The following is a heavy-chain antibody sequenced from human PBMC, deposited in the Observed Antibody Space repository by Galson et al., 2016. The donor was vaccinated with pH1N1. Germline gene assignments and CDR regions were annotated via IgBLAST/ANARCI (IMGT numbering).Heavy chain of an antibody. CDR3: ATPHSEDRGNN. CDR1: GFSVSKNY. J-gene: IGHJ4*02. CDR2: VYGDGRT. D-gene: IGHD1/OR15-1a*01. Sequence: SLRLSCAVFGFSVSKNYMSWVRQAPGKGLEWVAVVYGDGRTFYGDSVKGRFTVSGDNWRNTVYLQMTSLRPEDTAVYFCATPHSEDRGNNWGQGTLVTVSS. V-gene: IGHV3-66*02.